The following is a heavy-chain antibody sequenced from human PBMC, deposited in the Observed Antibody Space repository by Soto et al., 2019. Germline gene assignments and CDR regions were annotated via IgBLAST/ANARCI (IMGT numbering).Heavy chain of an antibody. V-gene: IGHV2-5*02. CDR3: AHGSGWLSDY. CDR1: GFSLSSPAVG. Sequence: QITLKESGPTLVKPTQTLTLTCTFSGFSLSSPAVGVNWIRQPPGKALEWLALIYWDDDNQYNPSLKSRLTITKDTSKNQVVLTLTIMDPVDTATYYCAHGSGWLSDYWGQGTLVTVSS. CDR2: IYWDDDN. D-gene: IGHD6-19*01. J-gene: IGHJ4*02.